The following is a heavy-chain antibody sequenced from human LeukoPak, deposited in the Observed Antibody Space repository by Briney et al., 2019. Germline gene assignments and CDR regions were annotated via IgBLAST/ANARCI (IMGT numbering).Heavy chain of an antibody. CDR1: GGSISSGGYS. D-gene: IGHD3-10*01. Sequence: SQTLSLTCAVSGGSISSGGYSWSWIRQPPGKGLEWIGYIYHSGSTYYNPSLKSRVTISVDRSKNQFSLKLSSVTAADAAVYYCARGASSWFGESHPFDYWGQGTLVTVSS. V-gene: IGHV4-30-2*01. CDR2: IYHSGST. J-gene: IGHJ4*02. CDR3: ARGASSWFGESHPFDY.